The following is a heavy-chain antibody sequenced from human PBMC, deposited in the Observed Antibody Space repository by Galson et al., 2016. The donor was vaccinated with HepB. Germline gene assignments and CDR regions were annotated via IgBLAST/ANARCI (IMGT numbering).Heavy chain of an antibody. V-gene: IGHV4-61*02. CDR1: GASVSSGGYH. CDR2: IFTYGST. Sequence: TLSLTCSVSGASVSSGGYHWTWIRQSAGKGLEWVGRIFTYGSTNYNPSLRSRATVSLDTSKNQFSLRLDSMTAADSGIYYCATRISPRPFDIWGRGTMVTVS. CDR3: ATRISPRPFDI. J-gene: IGHJ3*02. D-gene: IGHD6-6*01.